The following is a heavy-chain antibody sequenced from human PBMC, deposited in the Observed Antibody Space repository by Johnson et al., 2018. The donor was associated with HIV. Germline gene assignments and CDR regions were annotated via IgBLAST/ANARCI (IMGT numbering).Heavy chain of an antibody. D-gene: IGHD3-16*01. CDR2: ISYDGSNK. J-gene: IGHJ3*02. Sequence: QVQLVESGGGVVQPGKSLRLSCAASGFTFSSYAMHWVRQAPGTGREWVAVISYDGSNKYYADSVKGRFTSSSDNSKNTLYLQMNSMRAEDKAVYYCAKDHGGICALDIWGQGTMVTVSS. CDR1: GFTFSSYA. CDR3: AKDHGGICALDI. V-gene: IGHV3-30-3*01.